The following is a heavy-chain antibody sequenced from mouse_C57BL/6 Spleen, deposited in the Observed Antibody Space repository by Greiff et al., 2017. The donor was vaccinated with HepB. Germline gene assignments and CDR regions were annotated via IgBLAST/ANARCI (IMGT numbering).Heavy chain of an antibody. CDR2: IDPENGDT. CDR3: TTLGRSTR. Sequence: EVQLQQSGAELVRPGASVKLSCTASGFNIKDDYMHWVKQRPEQGLEWIGWIDPENGDTEYASKFQGKATITADTSSNTAYLQLSSLTSEDTAVYYCTTLGRSTRWGQGTTLTVSS. V-gene: IGHV14-4*01. CDR1: GFNIKDDY. D-gene: IGHD1-1*01. J-gene: IGHJ2*01.